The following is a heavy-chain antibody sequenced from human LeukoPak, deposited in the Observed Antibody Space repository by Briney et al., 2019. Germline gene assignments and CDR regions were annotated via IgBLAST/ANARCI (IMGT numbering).Heavy chain of an antibody. Sequence: GGSLRLSCAASGFTFSDYYMSWIRQAPGKGLEWVSYISSSSSYTNYADSVKGRFTISRDNAKNSLYLQMNSLRAEDTAVYYCAGVPPTNLYYFDYWGQGTLVTVSS. CDR3: AGVPPTNLYYFDY. V-gene: IGHV3-11*06. CDR1: GFTFSDYY. J-gene: IGHJ4*02. CDR2: ISSSSSYT.